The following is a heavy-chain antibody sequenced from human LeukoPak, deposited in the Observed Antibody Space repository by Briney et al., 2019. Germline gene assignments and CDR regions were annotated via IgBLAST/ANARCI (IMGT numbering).Heavy chain of an antibody. V-gene: IGHV3-30*05. CDR3: AREFSGEFDY. CDR1: GFTFSSYS. CDR2: ISYDGSNK. Sequence: GGSLRLSCAASGFTFSSYSMNWVRQAPGKGLEWVAVISYDGSNKYYADSVKGRFTISRDNSKNTLYLQMNSLRAEDTAVYYCAREFSGEFDYWGQGTLVTVSS. J-gene: IGHJ4*02. D-gene: IGHD3-16*01.